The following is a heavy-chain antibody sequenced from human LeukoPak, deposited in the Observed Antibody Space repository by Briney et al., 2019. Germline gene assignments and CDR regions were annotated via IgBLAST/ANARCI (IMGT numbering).Heavy chain of an antibody. V-gene: IGHV4-39*07. CDR2: IYYSGIT. CDR3: ARVDSHDAFDI. CDR1: GGSISSYSYY. D-gene: IGHD2-15*01. J-gene: IGHJ3*02. Sequence: SETLSLTCTVSGGSISSYSYYWGWIRQPPGKGLEWIGSIYYSGITYYNPSLKSRVTISVDTSKNQFSLKLSSMTAAGTAVYYCARVDSHDAFDIWGQGTMVTVSS.